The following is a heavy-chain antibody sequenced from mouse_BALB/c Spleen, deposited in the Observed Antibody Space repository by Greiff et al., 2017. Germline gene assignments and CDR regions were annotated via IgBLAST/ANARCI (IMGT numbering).Heavy chain of an antibody. D-gene: IGHD2-1*01. CDR2: IYPGDGST. V-gene: IGHV1S56*01. CDR1: GYTFTSYY. Sequence: VQLQQSGPELVKPGASVKMSCKASGYTFTSYYIHWVKQRPGQGLEWIGWIYPGDGSTKYNEKFKGKTTLTADKSSSTAYMLLSSLTSEDSAIYFCARTGGKRYFDVWGAGTTVTVSS. J-gene: IGHJ1*01. CDR3: ARTGGKRYFDV.